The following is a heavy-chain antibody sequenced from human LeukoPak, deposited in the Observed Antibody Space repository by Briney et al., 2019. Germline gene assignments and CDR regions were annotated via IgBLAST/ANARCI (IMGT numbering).Heavy chain of an antibody. CDR1: GFTFSSYS. V-gene: IGHV3-21*01. CDR3: ARVMTMVNYYYYGMDV. CDR2: ISSSSSYI. D-gene: IGHD4/OR15-4a*01. Sequence: GGSLRLSCAASGFTFSSYSMNWVRQAPGKGLEWVSSISSSSSYIYYADSVKGRFTISRDNAKNSLYLQMNGLRAEDTAVYYCARVMTMVNYYYYGMDVWGQGTTVTVSS. J-gene: IGHJ6*02.